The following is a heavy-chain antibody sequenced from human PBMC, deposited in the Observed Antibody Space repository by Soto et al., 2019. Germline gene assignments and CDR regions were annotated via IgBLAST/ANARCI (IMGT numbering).Heavy chain of an antibody. Sequence: GASVKVSCKASGGTFSSYAISWVRQAPGQGLEWMGGIIPIFGTANYAQKFQGRVTITADESTSTAYMELSSLRSEDTAVYYCARGSGYYDFWSGTNYYGMDVWGQGTTVTVS. CDR2: IIPIFGTA. CDR1: GGTFSSYA. CDR3: ARGSGYYDFWSGTNYYGMDV. V-gene: IGHV1-69*13. D-gene: IGHD3-3*01. J-gene: IGHJ6*02.